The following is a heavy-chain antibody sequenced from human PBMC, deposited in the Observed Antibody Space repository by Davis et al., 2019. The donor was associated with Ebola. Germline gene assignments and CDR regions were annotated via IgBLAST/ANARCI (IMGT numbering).Heavy chain of an antibody. CDR3: ARDVLGSSASEVAFDI. Sequence: GESLKISCAASGLTVSHNYMNWVRQAPGKGLECVSVLYTSGDTKYADSVKGRFSISRDNSKNTLYLQMNSLRVEDTAIYYCARDVLGSSASEVAFDIWGQGTMVTVSS. V-gene: IGHV3-66*03. J-gene: IGHJ3*02. CDR1: GLTVSHNY. CDR2: LYTSGDT. D-gene: IGHD6-6*01.